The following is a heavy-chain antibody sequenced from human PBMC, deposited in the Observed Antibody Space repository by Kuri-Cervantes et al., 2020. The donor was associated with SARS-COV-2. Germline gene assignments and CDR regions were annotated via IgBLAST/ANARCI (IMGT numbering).Heavy chain of an antibody. D-gene: IGHD2-2*01. J-gene: IGHJ6*02. V-gene: IGHV3-23*01. CDR1: GFTFSSYA. CDR3: AKGECSSTSCYWRYYYYGMDV. Sequence: GESLKISCAASGFTFSSYAMSWVRQAPGKGLEWVSAISGSGGSTYYADSVKGRFTISRDNSKNTLYLQMNSLRAEDTAVYYYAKGECSSTSCYWRYYYYGMDVWGQGTLVTVSS. CDR2: ISGSGGST.